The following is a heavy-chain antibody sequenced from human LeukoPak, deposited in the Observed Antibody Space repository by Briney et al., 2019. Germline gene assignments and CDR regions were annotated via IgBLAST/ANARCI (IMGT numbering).Heavy chain of an antibody. CDR2: INPNSGGT. CDR1: GYTFTGYY. J-gene: IGHJ4*02. D-gene: IGHD1-26*01. V-gene: IGHV1-2*02. CDR3: ARSGSYYYFDY. Sequence: ASVKVSCKASGYTFTGYYMYWVRQAPGQGLEWMGWINPNSGGTAYAQKFQGRVTMTRDTSISTAYMELSRLRSDDTVVYYCARSGSYYYFDYWGQGTLVTVSS.